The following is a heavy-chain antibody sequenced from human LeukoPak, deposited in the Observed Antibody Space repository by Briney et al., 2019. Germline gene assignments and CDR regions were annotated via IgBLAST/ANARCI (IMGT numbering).Heavy chain of an antibody. CDR1: GGSISSSSYY. D-gene: IGHD1-26*01. V-gene: IGHV4-39*07. CDR2: IYYSGST. CDR3: ARDGSYRGYFDY. Sequence: SETLSLTCTVSGGSISSSSYYWGWIRQPPGRGLEWIGSIYYSGSTYYNPSLKSRVTISVDTSKNQFSLKLSSVTAADTAVYYCARDGSYRGYFDYWGQGTLVTVSS. J-gene: IGHJ4*02.